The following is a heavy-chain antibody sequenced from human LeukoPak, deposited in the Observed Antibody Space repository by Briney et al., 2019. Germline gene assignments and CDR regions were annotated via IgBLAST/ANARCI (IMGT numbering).Heavy chain of an antibody. J-gene: IGHJ4*02. CDR2: INPNSGGT. D-gene: IGHD3-3*01. V-gene: IGHV1-2*02. Sequence: ASVKVSCKASGYTFTGYYMHWVRQAPGQGLEWMGWINPNSGGTNYAQKFQGRVTMTRDTSISTAYMELSRLRSDDTAVYYCVRDGILRFLEWLDYWGQGTLVTVSS. CDR1: GYTFTGYY. CDR3: VRDGILRFLEWLDY.